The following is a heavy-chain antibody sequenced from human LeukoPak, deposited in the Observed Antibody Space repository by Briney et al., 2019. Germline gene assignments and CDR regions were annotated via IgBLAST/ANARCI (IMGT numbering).Heavy chain of an antibody. D-gene: IGHD6-13*01. CDR2: INPNSGGT. CDR1: RYTFTGYY. Sequence: ASVKVSCKASRYTFTGYYMHWVRQAPGQGLEWMGRINPNSGGTNYAQKFQDRVTMTRDTSISTAYMELSRLRSDDTAVYYCARVLKQQGSSAFDIWGQGTMVTVSS. V-gene: IGHV1-2*06. J-gene: IGHJ3*02. CDR3: ARVLKQQGSSAFDI.